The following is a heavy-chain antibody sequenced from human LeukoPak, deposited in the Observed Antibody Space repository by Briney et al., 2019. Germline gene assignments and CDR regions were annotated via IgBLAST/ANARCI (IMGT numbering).Heavy chain of an antibody. D-gene: IGHD5-12*01. V-gene: IGHV3-30-3*01. CDR3: ATGYSGYDQLYYFDY. CDR1: GLTFSSYA. CDR2: ISYDGSNK. J-gene: IGHJ4*02. Sequence: GGSLRLSCAASGLTFSSYAMHWVRQAPGRGLEWVAVISYDGSNKYYADSVKGRFTISRDNSKNTLYLQMNSLRAEDTAVYYCATGYSGYDQLYYFDYWGQGTLVTVSS.